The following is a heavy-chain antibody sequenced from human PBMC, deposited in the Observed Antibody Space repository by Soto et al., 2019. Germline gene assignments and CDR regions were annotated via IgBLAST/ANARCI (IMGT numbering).Heavy chain of an antibody. D-gene: IGHD1-26*01. CDR3: AREGSRPYYYYCMDV. CDR1: GYTFTSYG. J-gene: IGHJ6*02. CDR2: ISAYNGNT. V-gene: IGHV1-18*01. Sequence: QVQLVQSGAEVKKPGASVKVSCKASGYTFTSYGFSWVRQAPGQGLEWMGWISAYNGNTNYAQKLQGRVALTTDTTTSTAYMELRSLRSDDTAVYYCAREGSRPYYYYCMDVWGQGPTVTVSS.